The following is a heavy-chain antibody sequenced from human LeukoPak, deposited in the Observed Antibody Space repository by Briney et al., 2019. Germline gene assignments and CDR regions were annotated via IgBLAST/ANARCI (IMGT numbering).Heavy chain of an antibody. D-gene: IGHD5-18*01. CDR1: GGSISTYY. J-gene: IGHJ5*02. Sequence: PETLSLTCTVSGGSISTYYWSWIRQPAGKGLEWIGHIYTTGATHYNPSLKSRVTMSVDTSRNQFSLKLDSMTAADTAVYYCARVRGHIFGLDSWGQGTLVTVSS. CDR2: IYTTGAT. CDR3: ARVRGHIFGLDS. V-gene: IGHV4-4*07.